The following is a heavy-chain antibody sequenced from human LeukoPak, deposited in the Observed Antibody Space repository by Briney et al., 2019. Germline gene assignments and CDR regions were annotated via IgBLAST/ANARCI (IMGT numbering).Heavy chain of an antibody. Sequence: GGSLRLSCAASGFTFSYYVIHWVRQAPGKGLEWVAVISYDGSDKYYADSVKGRFTISRDNSKNTLYLQMNSLRAEDTAVYYCAKDITRYGGNAVDYWGQGTLVTVSS. D-gene: IGHD4-23*01. CDR1: GFTFSYYV. V-gene: IGHV3-30*18. J-gene: IGHJ4*02. CDR2: ISYDGSDK. CDR3: AKDITRYGGNAVDY.